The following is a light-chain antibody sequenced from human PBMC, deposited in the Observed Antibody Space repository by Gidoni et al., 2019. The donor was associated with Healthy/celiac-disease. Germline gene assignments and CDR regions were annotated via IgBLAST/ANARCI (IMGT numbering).Light chain of an antibody. CDR2: AAS. Sequence: DIQMTQSPSSLSASVRDRVTITCRASQGISKYLAWYQQKPGKVPKLLIYAASTLQSGVPSRFSGSGSGTDFTLTISNLQPEDVATYYCQKYNSALHSAFGPGTKVDIK. V-gene: IGKV1-27*01. CDR3: QKYNSALHSA. CDR1: QGISKY. J-gene: IGKJ3*01.